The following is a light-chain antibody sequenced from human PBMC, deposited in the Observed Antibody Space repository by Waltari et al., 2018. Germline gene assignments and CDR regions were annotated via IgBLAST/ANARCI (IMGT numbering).Light chain of an antibody. Sequence: DIVMTQFPDSLAVSLGERATINCKSSQSVLYRSNNKEYLAWYQQKPGQPAKLLIYWASNRECGVPDRFSGSGSGTDFTLTISSLQAEDVAVYYCQQYCTTPTFGQGTKVEIK. CDR2: WAS. CDR3: QQYCTTPT. V-gene: IGKV4-1*01. J-gene: IGKJ1*01. CDR1: QSVLYRSNNKEY.